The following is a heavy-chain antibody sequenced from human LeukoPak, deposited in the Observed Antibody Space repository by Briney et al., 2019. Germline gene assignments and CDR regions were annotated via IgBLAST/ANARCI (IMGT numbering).Heavy chain of an antibody. J-gene: IGHJ4*02. V-gene: IGHV3-53*01. CDR3: LCYHDSSSYVAY. CDR2: IFRDDST. D-gene: IGHD3-22*01. CDR1: GVTVSNNY. Sequence: GGALRLSCAASGVTVSNNYMRWVREAPGKGLEWVSAIFRDDSTYYADCVKRRLTISTDHSTNTLYLQITSLRVDDTAMYYCLCYHDSSSYVAYWGQGALVTVS.